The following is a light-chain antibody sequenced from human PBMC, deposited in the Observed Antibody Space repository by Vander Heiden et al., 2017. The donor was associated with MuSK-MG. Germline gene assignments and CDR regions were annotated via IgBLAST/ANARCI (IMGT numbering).Light chain of an antibody. Sequence: SYALTQPPSVSVLPGQSASISCSGDISGDKYAFWYQKKPGQSPVLVIYQDSKRPSGIPERISGSNSGNTATLTISGTQAMDEADYYCQAGDSSTHVVFGGGTKLTVL. CDR3: QAGDSSTHVV. CDR1: ISGDKY. V-gene: IGLV3-1*01. J-gene: IGLJ2*01. CDR2: QDS.